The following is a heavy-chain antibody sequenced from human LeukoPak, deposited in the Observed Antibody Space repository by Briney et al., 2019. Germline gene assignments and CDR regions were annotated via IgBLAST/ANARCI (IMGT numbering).Heavy chain of an antibody. V-gene: IGHV1-69*04. CDR1: GGTFSSYA. CDR2: IIPILGIA. D-gene: IGHD6-6*01. CDR3: ARRPPLDSSSSGVTDWFDP. Sequence: GASVKVSCKASGGTFSSYAISWVRQAPGQGLEWMGRIIPILGIANYAQKFQGRVTITADESTSTAYMELSSLRSEDTAVYYCARRPPLDSSSSGVTDWFDPWGQGTLVTVSS. J-gene: IGHJ5*02.